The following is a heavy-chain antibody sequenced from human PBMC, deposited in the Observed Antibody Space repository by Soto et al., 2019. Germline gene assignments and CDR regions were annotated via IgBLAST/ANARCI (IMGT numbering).Heavy chain of an antibody. Sequence: SETLSLTCTVSGDSISSGDYYWSWIRQPPGKGLEWIGCIYYSGNTYYNPSLKRRFSISVDTSKNHFSLQLTSVTAADTAVYYCSCLSDSPKVVTLPGQGPFDL. CDR1: GDSISSGDYY. CDR3: SCLSDSPKVVTLPGQGPFDL. J-gene: IGHJ2*01. V-gene: IGHV4-30-4*03. D-gene: IGHD2-21*02. CDR2: IYYSGNT.